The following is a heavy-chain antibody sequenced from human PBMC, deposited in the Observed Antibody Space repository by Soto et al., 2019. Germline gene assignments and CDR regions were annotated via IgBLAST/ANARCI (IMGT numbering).Heavy chain of an antibody. CDR3: ASHLPFSRREAYFHF. D-gene: IGHD1-26*01. CDR2: ISATGGTT. CDR1: GFNFGDLY. Sequence: QVQLVESGGALVKPGGSLRLSCAASGFNFGDLYISWIRQAPGKGLEWVSFISATGGTTYYADSVKGRFTISRDNAQKAPDLQMTSLRNEDTALSSCASHLPFSRREAYFHFWGQGMLVTVSS. J-gene: IGHJ4*02. V-gene: IGHV3-11*01.